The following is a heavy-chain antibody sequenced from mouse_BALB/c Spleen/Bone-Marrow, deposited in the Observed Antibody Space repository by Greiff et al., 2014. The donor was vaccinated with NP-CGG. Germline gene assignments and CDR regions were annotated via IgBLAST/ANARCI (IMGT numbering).Heavy chain of an antibody. V-gene: IGHV2-5*01. CDR3: AKGGITTVWYFDV. Sequence: VQLLQSGPGPVQPSQSLSITCTVSGFSLTGNGVHWVRQSPGKGLEWLGVIWRGGSTDYNAAFMSRLTITKDNSKNQVFFKMNSLQGDDTAMYYCAKGGITTVWYFDVWGAGTTVTVSA. D-gene: IGHD1-1*01. CDR1: GFSLTGNG. CDR2: IWRGGST. J-gene: IGHJ1*01.